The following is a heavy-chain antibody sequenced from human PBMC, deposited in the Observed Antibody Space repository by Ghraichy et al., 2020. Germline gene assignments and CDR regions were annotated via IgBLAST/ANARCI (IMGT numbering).Heavy chain of an antibody. CDR2: IYNSVNT. CDR1: GGSISSYSDY. D-gene: IGHD6-6*01. J-gene: IGHJ5*02. V-gene: IGHV4-39*01. CDR3: ARNKTGSLSGWFDP. Sequence: SETQSLTCTVSGGSISSYSDYWGWLRQSPGKGLEWIGSIYNSVNTHYNPSLRSRVTISIDTSKDQFSLRLTSVTAADTAVYYCARNKTGSLSGWFDPWGQGSLVLVSS.